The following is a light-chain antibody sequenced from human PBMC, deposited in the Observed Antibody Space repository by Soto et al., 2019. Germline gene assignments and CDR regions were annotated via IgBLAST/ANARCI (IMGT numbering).Light chain of an antibody. Sequence: DIMLRQSPGTLSLSPGERATLSCRASQSVSSNLAWYQQKPGQAPRLLIYGASTRATGIPARFSGSGSGTEFTLTISSLQSEDFAVYYCQQYNNWPPWTFGQGTKVDI. CDR1: QSVSSN. CDR3: QQYNNWPPWT. CDR2: GAS. J-gene: IGKJ1*01. V-gene: IGKV3-15*01.